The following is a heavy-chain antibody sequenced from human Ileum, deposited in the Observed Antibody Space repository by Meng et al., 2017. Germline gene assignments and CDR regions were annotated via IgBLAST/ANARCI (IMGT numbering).Heavy chain of an antibody. CDR2: ISTSSSFI. Sequence: HLLEVRGSGVQPGGSLRLSCEVSGFTFTNYAMSWVSQAPGKGLDWVSAISTSSSFIYYAESVRGRFTISRDNSKNTLYLQMNSLRVEDTALYYCVRGGVAPPIDYWGQATLVTVSS. V-gene: IGHV3-23*05. CDR1: GFTFTNYA. CDR3: VRGGVAPPIDY. J-gene: IGHJ4*02. D-gene: IGHD2-15*01.